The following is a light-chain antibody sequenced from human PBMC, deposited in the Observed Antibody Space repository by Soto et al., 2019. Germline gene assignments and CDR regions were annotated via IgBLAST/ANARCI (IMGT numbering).Light chain of an antibody. CDR2: DAS. J-gene: IGKJ2*01. V-gene: IGKV1-5*01. CDR3: QQYDSYSYT. CDR1: QSINTW. Sequence: DIQMTQSPSTLSASVGGRVTITCRASQSINTWLAWYQQKPGKAPKLLIYDASTLQSGVPSRFSGSGSGTEFTLTISSLQPDDFATYYCQQYDSYSYTFGQGTKVKIK.